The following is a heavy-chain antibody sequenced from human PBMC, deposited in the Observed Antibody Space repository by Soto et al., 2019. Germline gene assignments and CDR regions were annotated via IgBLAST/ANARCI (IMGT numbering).Heavy chain of an antibody. J-gene: IGHJ4*02. CDR1: GYRFSSYG. CDR3: ARDRLSGYDSSGFYS. D-gene: IGHD3-22*01. CDR2: IDPNNGNR. Sequence: QVQLVQSGAELRKPGASVKVSCQAYGYRFSSYGVHWLRQAPGQGLEWMGWIDPNNGNRNYAQKFEDRLSMTTATSTNTISMELKSLKSDDTAIYYCARDRLSGYDSSGFYSWGQGTLVTVSS. V-gene: IGHV1-18*01.